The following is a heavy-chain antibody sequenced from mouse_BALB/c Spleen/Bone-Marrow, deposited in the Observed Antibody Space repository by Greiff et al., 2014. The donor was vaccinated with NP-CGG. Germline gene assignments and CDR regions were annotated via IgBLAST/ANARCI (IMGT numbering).Heavy chain of an antibody. V-gene: IGHV14-3*02. CDR1: GFNIKDTY. CDR3: ARYYCGSSYFDY. D-gene: IGHD1-1*01. J-gene: IGHJ2*01. CDR2: IDPANGNT. Sequence: EVNLVESGAELVKPGASVKLSCTASGFNIKDTYMHWVKQRPEQGLEWIGRIDPANGNTKYDPKFQGKATITADTSSNTAYLQLSSLTSEDTAVYYCARYYCGSSYFDYWGQGTTLTVSP.